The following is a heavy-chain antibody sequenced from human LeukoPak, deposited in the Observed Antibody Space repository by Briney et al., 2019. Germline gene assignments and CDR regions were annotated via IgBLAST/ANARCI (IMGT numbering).Heavy chain of an antibody. CDR2: ISSSGSTI. J-gene: IGHJ4*02. CDR1: GVTFSRYE. CDR3: ARDSIVTGEFDY. V-gene: IGHV3-48*03. Sequence: GGSLRLSCVVSGVTFSRYEMNWVRQAPGKGLEWVSYISSSGSTIYYADSVKGRFTISRDNAKNSLYLQMNSLRAEDTAVYYCARDSIVTGEFDYWGQGTLVTVSS. D-gene: IGHD2-21*02.